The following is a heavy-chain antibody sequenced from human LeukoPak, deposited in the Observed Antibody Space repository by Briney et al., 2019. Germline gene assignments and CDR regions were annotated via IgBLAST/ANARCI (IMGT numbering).Heavy chain of an antibody. J-gene: IGHJ5*02. Sequence: SETLSLTCTVSGGSISSYYWSWIRQPPGKGLEWIGYIYYSGSTNYNPSLKSRVTISVDTSKNQFSLKLSSVTAADTAVYYCASALDFWSGYSYNWFDPWGQGTLVTVSS. CDR3: ASALDFWSGYSYNWFDP. V-gene: IGHV4-59*01. CDR2: IYYSGST. CDR1: GGSISSYY. D-gene: IGHD3-3*01.